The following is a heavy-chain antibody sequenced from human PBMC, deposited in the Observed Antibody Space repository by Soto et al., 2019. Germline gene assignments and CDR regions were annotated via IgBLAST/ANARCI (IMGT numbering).Heavy chain of an antibody. J-gene: IGHJ6*03. CDR3: ARYPGNYYYYYYMDV. Sequence: QLQLQESGPGLVKPSETLSLTCTVSGGSISSSSYYWGWIRQPPGKGLEWIGSISYSGSTYYNPSLKGRVTISVDTSKTQFSLKLSSVTAADTAVYYCARYPGNYYYYYYMDVWAKGTTVTVSS. CDR2: ISYSGST. V-gene: IGHV4-39*01. CDR1: GGSISSSSYY.